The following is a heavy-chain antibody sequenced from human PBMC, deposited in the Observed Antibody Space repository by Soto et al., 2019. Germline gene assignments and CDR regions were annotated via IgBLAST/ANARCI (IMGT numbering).Heavy chain of an antibody. Sequence: QVQLVESGGGVVQPGRSLRLSCAASGFTFSSYGMHWVRQAPGKGLEWVAVIWYDGSNKYYADSVKGRFTISRDNSKNTLYLQMNSLRAEDTAVYYCAREFMTTVTPAFDIWGQGTMVTVSS. CDR3: AREFMTTVTPAFDI. J-gene: IGHJ3*02. V-gene: IGHV3-33*01. CDR2: IWYDGSNK. D-gene: IGHD4-17*01. CDR1: GFTFSSYG.